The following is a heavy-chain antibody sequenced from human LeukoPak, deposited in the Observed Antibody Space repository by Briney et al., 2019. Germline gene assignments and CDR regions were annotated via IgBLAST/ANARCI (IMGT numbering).Heavy chain of an antibody. V-gene: IGHV3-23*01. CDR1: GFTFSSYA. CDR3: AKGGVGDFWSGPYYYGMDV. J-gene: IGHJ6*02. D-gene: IGHD3-3*01. Sequence: PGGSLRLSCAASGFTFSSYAMSWVRQAPGKGLEWVSAISGSGGSTYYADSVKGWFTISRDNSKNTLYLQMNSLGAEDTAVYYCAKGGVGDFWSGPYYYGMDVWGQGTTVTVSS. CDR2: ISGSGGST.